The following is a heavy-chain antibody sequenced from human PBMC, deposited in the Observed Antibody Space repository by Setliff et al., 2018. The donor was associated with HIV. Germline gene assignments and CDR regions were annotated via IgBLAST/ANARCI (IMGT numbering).Heavy chain of an antibody. J-gene: IGHJ6*03. V-gene: IGHV4-39*02. CDR1: GGSISSSSYY. CDR3: AREIIGYYYYYMDV. D-gene: IGHD3-10*01. CDR2: IYYSGST. Sequence: PSETLSLPCTVSGGSISSSSYYWGWIRQPPGKGLEWIGSIYYSGSTYYNPSLKSRVTISVDTSKNQFSLKLSSVTAADTAVYYCAREIIGYYYYYMDVWGKGTTVTVSS.